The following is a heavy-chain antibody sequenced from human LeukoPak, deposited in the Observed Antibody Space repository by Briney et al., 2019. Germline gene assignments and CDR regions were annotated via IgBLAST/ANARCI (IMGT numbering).Heavy chain of an antibody. CDR2: NNPNSGGT. J-gene: IGHJ1*01. CDR1: GYTFTGYY. V-gene: IGHV1-2*04. CDR3: ARGIAAASSGFQH. Sequence: ASVKVSCKASGYTFTGYYMHWVRQAPGQGLEWMGWNNPNSGGTNYAQKFQGWVTMTRDTSISTAYMELSRLRSDDTAVYYCARGIAAASSGFQHWGQGTLVTVSS. D-gene: IGHD6-13*01.